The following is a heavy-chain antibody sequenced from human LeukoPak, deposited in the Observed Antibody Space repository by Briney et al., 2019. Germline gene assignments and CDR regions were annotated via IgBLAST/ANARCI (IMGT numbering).Heavy chain of an antibody. CDR2: IYYSGST. Sequence: SETLSLTCTVSGGSISSGDYYWSWIRQPPGKGPEWIGYIYYSGSTYYNPSLKSRVTISVDTSKNQFSLKLSSVTAADTAVYYCARSEWGNYFDYWGQGTLVTVSS. CDR3: ARSEWGNYFDY. D-gene: IGHD7-27*01. J-gene: IGHJ4*02. V-gene: IGHV4-30-4*01. CDR1: GGSISSGDYY.